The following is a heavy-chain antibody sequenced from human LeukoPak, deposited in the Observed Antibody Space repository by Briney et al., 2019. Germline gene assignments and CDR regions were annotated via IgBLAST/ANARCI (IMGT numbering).Heavy chain of an antibody. CDR3: ARRDSSGYYSRDWYFDL. J-gene: IGHJ2*01. Sequence: SETLSLTCTVSGGSISSYYWSWIRQPPGKGLEGIGYIYYSGSTNYNPSLKSRVTISVDTSKNQFSLKLSSVTAADTAVYYCARRDSSGYYSRDWYFDLWGRGTLVTVSS. D-gene: IGHD3-22*01. CDR1: GGSISSYY. V-gene: IGHV4-59*08. CDR2: IYYSGST.